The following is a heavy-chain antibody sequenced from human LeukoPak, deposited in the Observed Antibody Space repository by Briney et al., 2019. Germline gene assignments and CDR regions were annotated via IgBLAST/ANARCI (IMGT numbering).Heavy chain of an antibody. Sequence: GGSLRLSCAASGFIFSDHYMDWVRQAPGKGLEWVGRTRNEANIYTTKYAASVKGRITISRDDSKNSLYLQMNSLKTEDTAVYYCASPVGATTVRAFDIWGQGTMVTVSS. CDR2: TRNEANIYTT. V-gene: IGHV3-72*01. CDR3: ASPVGATTVRAFDI. CDR1: GFIFSDHY. D-gene: IGHD1-26*01. J-gene: IGHJ3*02.